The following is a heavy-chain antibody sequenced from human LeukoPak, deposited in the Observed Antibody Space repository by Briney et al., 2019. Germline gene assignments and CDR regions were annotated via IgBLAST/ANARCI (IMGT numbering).Heavy chain of an antibody. J-gene: IGHJ5*02. V-gene: IGHV3-11*01. CDR2: LSSSGSTI. Sequence: PGGSLRLSCAASGFTFSDYYMSWIRQAPGKGLEWGSYLSSSGSTIYYADSVKGRFTISKDNAKNSLYLQMNSLITEDTAMYYFARGAVVNCRGSSCSRSFDPWGQGTLVIVSS. D-gene: IGHD2-15*01. CDR3: ARGAVVNCRGSSCSRSFDP. CDR1: GFTFSDYY.